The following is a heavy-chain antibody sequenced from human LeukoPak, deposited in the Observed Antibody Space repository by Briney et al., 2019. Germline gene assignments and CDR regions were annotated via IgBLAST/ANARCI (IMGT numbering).Heavy chain of an antibody. Sequence: GGSLRLSCAASGFAVSSRAMSWVRQAPGKRLEWLASITNNAGKTYYADSVRGRFTISRDETQNTVYLAMNNLRVEDTALYYCAKDHHSPGWPAFDYWGLGTLVVVSS. V-gene: IGHV3-23*05. CDR1: GFAVSSRA. J-gene: IGHJ4*01. CDR2: ITNNAGKT. CDR3: AKDHHSPGWPAFDY. D-gene: IGHD1-1*01.